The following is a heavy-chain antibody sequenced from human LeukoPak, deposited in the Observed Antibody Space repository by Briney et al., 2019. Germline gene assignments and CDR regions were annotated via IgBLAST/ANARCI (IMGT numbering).Heavy chain of an antibody. CDR1: GGSISSGGYS. V-gene: IGHV4-61*08. Sequence: TSETLSLTCAVSGGSISSGGYSWSWIRQPPGKGLEWIGYIYYSGSTYYNPSLKSRVTISVDTSKNQFSLKLSSVTAADTAVYYCARARRWNAAVEGWWFDPWGQGTLVTVSS. CDR3: ARARRWNAAVEGWWFDP. J-gene: IGHJ5*02. D-gene: IGHD1-1*01. CDR2: IYYSGST.